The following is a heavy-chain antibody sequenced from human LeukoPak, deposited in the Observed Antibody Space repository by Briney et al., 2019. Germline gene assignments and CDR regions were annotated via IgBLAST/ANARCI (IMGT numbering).Heavy chain of an antibody. CDR2: MNPNSGNT. D-gene: IGHD1-20*01. CDR3: ARSPRYNWNYSDY. Sequence: GASVKVSCKASGYTFTSYDINWVRQATGQGLEWMGWMNPNSGNTGYAQKFQGRVTMTRNTSISTAYMELSSLRSEDTAVYYCARSPRYNWNYSDYWGQGTLVTVSS. V-gene: IGHV1-8*01. J-gene: IGHJ4*02. CDR1: GYTFTSYD.